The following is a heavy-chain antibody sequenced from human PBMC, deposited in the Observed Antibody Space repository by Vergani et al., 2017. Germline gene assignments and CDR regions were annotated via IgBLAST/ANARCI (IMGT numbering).Heavy chain of an antibody. D-gene: IGHD2-15*01. V-gene: IGHV1-69*13. CDR2: IIPICGTA. CDR1: GGTFSSYA. Sequence: QVQLVQSGAEVKKPGSSVKVSCKASGGTFSSYAISWVRQAPGQGLEWMGRIIPICGTANYAQKFQGRVTITADESTSTAYMELSSLRSEDTAVYYCARDRVYCSGGSCYSGYYYYYGMDVWGQGTTVTVSS. J-gene: IGHJ6*02. CDR3: ARDRVYCSGGSCYSGYYYYYGMDV.